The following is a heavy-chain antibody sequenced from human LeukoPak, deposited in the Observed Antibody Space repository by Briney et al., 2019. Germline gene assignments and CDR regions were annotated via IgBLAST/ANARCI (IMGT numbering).Heavy chain of an antibody. Sequence: GRSLRLSCAASGFTFSSYAMHWVRQAPGKGLEWVAVISYDGSNKYYADSVKGRFTISRDNSKNTLYLQMNSLRAEDTAVYYCARDVGATIWLGNYYFDYWGQGTLVTVSS. V-gene: IGHV3-30-3*01. CDR3: ARDVGATIWLGNYYFDY. CDR2: ISYDGSNK. D-gene: IGHD1-26*01. J-gene: IGHJ4*02. CDR1: GFTFSSYA.